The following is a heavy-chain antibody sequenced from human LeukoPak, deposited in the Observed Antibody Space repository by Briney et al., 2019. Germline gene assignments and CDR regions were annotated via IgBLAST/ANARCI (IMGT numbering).Heavy chain of an antibody. Sequence: GGSLRLSCAASGFTFSTYSMNWFRQAPGEGLEWVSSISSSGANIFYTDSVKGRFTISRDNAKNSLYLQLNSLRAEDTAVYYCSRDLVRIAAAGTPFWFDYWGQGTLVTVSS. D-gene: IGHD6-13*01. V-gene: IGHV3-21*01. CDR1: GFTFSTYS. J-gene: IGHJ4*02. CDR2: ISSSGANI. CDR3: SRDLVRIAAAGTPFWFDY.